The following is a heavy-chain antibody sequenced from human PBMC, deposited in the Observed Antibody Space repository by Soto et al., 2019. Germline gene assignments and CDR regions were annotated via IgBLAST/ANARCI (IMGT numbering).Heavy chain of an antibody. J-gene: IGHJ5*02. V-gene: IGHV4-4*02. CDR1: SGSISSSNW. Sequence: SETLSLTCAVSSGSISSSNWWSWVRQPPGKGLEWIGEIYHSGSTNYNPSLKSRVTISVDKSKNQFSLKLSSVTAADTAVYYCARVVPATTDWFDPWGQGTLVTVSS. CDR2: IYHSGST. D-gene: IGHD2-2*01. CDR3: ARVVPATTDWFDP.